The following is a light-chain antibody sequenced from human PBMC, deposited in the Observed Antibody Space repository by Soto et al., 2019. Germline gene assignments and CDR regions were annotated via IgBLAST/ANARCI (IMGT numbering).Light chain of an antibody. Sequence: EIVVTQSPGTLSLSPGERAILSRRAGQRVSSTYLAWYQQKPGQAPRLLISDASSRATGVPDRVSGSGSGTDFTLSISRLETEDSAVDYCHDYGSSHITFGGVTKVEI. V-gene: IGKV3-20*01. CDR1: QRVSSTY. CDR3: HDYGSSHIT. J-gene: IGKJ4*01. CDR2: DAS.